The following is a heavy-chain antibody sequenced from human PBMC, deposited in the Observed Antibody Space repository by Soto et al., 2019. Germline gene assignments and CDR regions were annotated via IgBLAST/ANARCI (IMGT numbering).Heavy chain of an antibody. CDR2: ISSLSSPR. Sequence: PGGSLRLSCAASGFTFSGYSMNWVRQAPGKASEWVSYISSLSSPRYYAESVEGRFIISRDNAKNSLYLQMNSLRDEDTAVYFCAREDILGARSFDYWGQGALVTVSS. CDR3: AREDILGARSFDY. D-gene: IGHD1-26*01. CDR1: GFTFSGYS. J-gene: IGHJ4*02. V-gene: IGHV3-48*02.